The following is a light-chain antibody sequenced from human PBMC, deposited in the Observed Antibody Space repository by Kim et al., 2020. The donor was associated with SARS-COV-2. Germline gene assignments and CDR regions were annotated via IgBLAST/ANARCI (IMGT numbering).Light chain of an antibody. CDR3: QKYDSAPRR. V-gene: IGKV1-27*01. Sequence: ASVGDRVTMTCRASQGISNYLAWFQQRPGKVPTLLIYGASTVQSGVPSRFSGSGSGTDFTLTISSLQPEDVGTYYCQKYDSAPRRFGPGTKVDIK. CDR1: QGISNY. CDR2: GAS. J-gene: IGKJ3*01.